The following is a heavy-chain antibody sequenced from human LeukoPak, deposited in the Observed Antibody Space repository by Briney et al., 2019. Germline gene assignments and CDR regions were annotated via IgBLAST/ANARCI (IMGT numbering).Heavy chain of an antibody. J-gene: IGHJ4*02. CDR1: GGTFSSYA. V-gene: IGHV1-69*04. D-gene: IGHD6-13*01. CDR2: IIPILGIA. CDR3: ARDSVDTIAAAGSDY. Sequence: GSSVKVSCKASGGTFSSYAISWVRQAPGQGLEWMGRIIPILGIANYAQKFQGRVTITADKSTSTAYMELGSLRSEDTAVYYCARDSVDTIAAAGSDYWGQGTLVTVSS.